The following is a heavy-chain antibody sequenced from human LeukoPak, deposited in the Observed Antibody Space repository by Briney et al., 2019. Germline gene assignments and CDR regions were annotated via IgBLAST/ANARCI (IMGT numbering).Heavy chain of an antibody. CDR1: GFTFGSHW. CDR2: ITTDVTNT. CDR3: ARDRGAGTPFDP. D-gene: IGHD1-1*01. J-gene: IGHJ5*02. V-gene: IGHV3-74*01. Sequence: GGSLRLSCAASGFTFGSHWMHWVRQVPGKGLVWVSRITTDVTNTAYADSVRGRFTISRDNAKNTLYPQMNSLRAEDTAVYYCARDRGAGTPFDPWGQGTLVTVSS.